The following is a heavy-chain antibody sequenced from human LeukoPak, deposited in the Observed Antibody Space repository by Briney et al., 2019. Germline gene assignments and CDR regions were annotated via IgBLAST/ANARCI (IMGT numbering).Heavy chain of an antibody. D-gene: IGHD4-17*01. V-gene: IGHV3-9*01. CDR1: GLTFDDYG. CDR3: AKTASLVTTWSFDY. Sequence: GGSLRLSCAASGLTFDDYGMHWVRQPPGKGLEWVSSITWNSGIKGYADSVKGRFTISRDNAKTSLYLQMNSLTAEDTALYYCAKTASLVTTWSFDYWGQGTLVTVSS. J-gene: IGHJ4*02. CDR2: ITWNSGIK.